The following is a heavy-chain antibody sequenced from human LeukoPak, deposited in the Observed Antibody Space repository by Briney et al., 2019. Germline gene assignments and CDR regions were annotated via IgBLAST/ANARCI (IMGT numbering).Heavy chain of an antibody. D-gene: IGHD3-10*01. V-gene: IGHV1-18*01. Sequence: GASVKVSCTASGYTFTSYGISWVRQAPGQGREWMGWISAYNGNTNYAQKLQGRVTMTTDTSTSTAYMELRSLRSDDTAVYYCARDPGSGSYLGFDPWGQGTLVTVSS. CDR2: ISAYNGNT. CDR1: GYTFTSYG. J-gene: IGHJ5*02. CDR3: ARDPGSGSYLGFDP.